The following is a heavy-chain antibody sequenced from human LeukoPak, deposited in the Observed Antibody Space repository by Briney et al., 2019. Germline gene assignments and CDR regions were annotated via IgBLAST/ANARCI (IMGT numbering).Heavy chain of an antibody. CDR1: GGSISSSGYY. CDR3: ARHSRSGYGDYESAFDI. J-gene: IGHJ3*02. CDR2: FYYTGST. D-gene: IGHD5-12*01. V-gene: IGHV4-39*01. Sequence: PSETLSLTCIVSGGSISSSGYYWDWIRQHPGKGLEWIGNFYYTGSTYYNPSLKSRITISVDTSKNQFSLKLRSVTAADTAVYYCARHSRSGYGDYESAFDIWGQGTMVTVSS.